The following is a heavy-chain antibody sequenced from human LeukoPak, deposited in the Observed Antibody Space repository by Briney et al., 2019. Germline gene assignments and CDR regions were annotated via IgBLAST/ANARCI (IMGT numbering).Heavy chain of an antibody. CDR1: GYTFTDYY. Sequence: SCKASGYTFTDYYMHWVRQAPGKGLEYVSTISSNGDNTYYADSVKGRFTISRDNSMNTLYLQMSSLRTEDTAVYYCVRDLQFGYCSSTSCYAPDFWGQGTLVTVSS. V-gene: IGHV3-64D*06. J-gene: IGHJ4*02. CDR3: VRDLQFGYCSSTSCYAPDF. D-gene: IGHD2-2*03. CDR2: ISSNGDNT.